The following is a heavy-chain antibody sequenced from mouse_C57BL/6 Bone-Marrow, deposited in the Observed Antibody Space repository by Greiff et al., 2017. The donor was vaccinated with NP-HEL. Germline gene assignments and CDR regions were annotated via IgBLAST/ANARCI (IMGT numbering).Heavy chain of an antibody. V-gene: IGHV5-6*02. CDR1: GFTFSSYG. CDR3: ARPPITTVVENYAMDY. J-gene: IGHJ4*01. Sequence: EVKLVESGGDLVKPGGSLKLSCAASGFTFSSYGMSWVRQTPDKRLEWVATISSGGSYTYYPDSVKGRFTISRDNAKNTLYLQMSSLKSEDTAMYYCARPPITTVVENYAMDYWGQGTSVTVSS. D-gene: IGHD1-1*01. CDR2: ISSGGSYT.